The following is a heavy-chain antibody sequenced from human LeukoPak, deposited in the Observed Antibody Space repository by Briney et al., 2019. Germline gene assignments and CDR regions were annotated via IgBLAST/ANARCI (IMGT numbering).Heavy chain of an antibody. V-gene: IGHV4-39*07. CDR3: ARDTSKWELLYYFDS. D-gene: IGHD1-26*01. CDR2: IYYSGST. J-gene: IGHJ4*02. Sequence: KPSETLSLTCTVSGGSISSSAYYWGWLRQPPGKGLEWIASIYYSGSTYYSPSLKSRVTISVDTSKNQFSLRLSSVTAADTAVYYCARDTSKWELLYYFDSWGQGTLVTVSS. CDR1: GGSISSSAYY.